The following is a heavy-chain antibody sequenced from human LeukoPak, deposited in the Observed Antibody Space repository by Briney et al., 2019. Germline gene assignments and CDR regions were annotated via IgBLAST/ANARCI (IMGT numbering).Heavy chain of an antibody. D-gene: IGHD1-26*01. CDR1: GFTFRSYW. J-gene: IGHJ4*02. CDR3: ARGGEGVGALIDY. V-gene: IGHV3-74*01. Sequence: GGSLRLSCAASGFTFRSYWMQWVRQVARRGLVWVSRIDNDGTSTTYADSVKGRFTISRDNAKNTLHLQMNSLRAEETAVYCCARGGEGVGALIDYWGQGTLVTVSS. CDR2: IDNDGTST.